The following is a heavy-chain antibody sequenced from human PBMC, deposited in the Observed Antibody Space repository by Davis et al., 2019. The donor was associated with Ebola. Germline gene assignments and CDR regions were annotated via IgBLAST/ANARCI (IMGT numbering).Heavy chain of an antibody. D-gene: IGHD5-18*01. CDR1: GGSISSYY. V-gene: IGHV4-59*01. J-gene: IGHJ6*02. CDR2: IYYSGST. CDR3: ARDQAPAMDNYYYYGTDV. Sequence: MPSETLSLTCTVSGGSISSYYWSWIRQPPGKGLEWIGYIYYSGSTNYNPSLKSRVTISVDTSKNHFSLKLSSVTAADTAVYYCARDQAPAMDNYYYYGTDVWGQGTTVTVSS.